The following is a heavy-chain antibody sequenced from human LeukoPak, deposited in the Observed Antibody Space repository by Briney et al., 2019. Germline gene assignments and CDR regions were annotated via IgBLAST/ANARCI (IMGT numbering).Heavy chain of an antibody. V-gene: IGHV3-23*01. Sequence: GGSLRLSCAASGFTFSSYAMSWVRQAPGKGLEWVSAISGSGGSTYYADSVKGRFTISRDNSKNTLYLQMNSLRAEDTAVYYCASGVVYSSEAIDAFDIWGQGTMVTVSS. CDR3: ASGVVYSSEAIDAFDI. D-gene: IGHD3-3*01. J-gene: IGHJ3*02. CDR1: GFTFSSYA. CDR2: ISGSGGST.